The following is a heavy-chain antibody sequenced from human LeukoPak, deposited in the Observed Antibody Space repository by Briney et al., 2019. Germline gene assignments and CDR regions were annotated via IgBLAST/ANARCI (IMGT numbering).Heavy chain of an antibody. J-gene: IGHJ4*02. Sequence: PSETLSLTCTVSGGSISSGDYYWSWIRQPPGKGLEWIGYIYYSGSTYYNPSLKSRVTISVDTSKNQFSLKLSSVTAADTAVYYCARVNTWGLTGYHPLYYFDYWGQGTLVTVSS. CDR3: ARVNTWGLTGYHPLYYFDY. CDR1: GGSISSGDYY. V-gene: IGHV4-30-4*08. CDR2: IYYSGST. D-gene: IGHD3-9*01.